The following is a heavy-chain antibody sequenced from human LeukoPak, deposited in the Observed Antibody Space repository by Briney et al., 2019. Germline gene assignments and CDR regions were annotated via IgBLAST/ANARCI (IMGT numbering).Heavy chain of an antibody. CDR1: GYTFTSYG. CDR3: ARNPHPNRLPLSYSGSYQPDDY. CDR2: ISAYNGNT. V-gene: IGHV1-18*01. J-gene: IGHJ4*02. D-gene: IGHD1-26*01. Sequence: ASVKVSCKASGYTFTSYGISWVRQAPGQGLEWMGWISAYNGNTNYAQKLQGRVTMTTDTSTSTAYMELRSLRSDDTAVYYCARNPHPNRLPLSYSGSYQPDDYWGQGTLVTVSS.